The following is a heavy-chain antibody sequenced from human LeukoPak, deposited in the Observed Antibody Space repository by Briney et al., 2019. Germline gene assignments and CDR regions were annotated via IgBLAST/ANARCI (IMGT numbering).Heavy chain of an antibody. Sequence: PWGSLLLSFAASGFTFSSYAMSWVRPAPGKGLEWVSAISGSGITYYADSVKGRFTISRDNSKNTLYLQMNSLRAEDTAVYYCAKDLAWEPQYFQHWGQGTLVTVSS. CDR1: GFTFSSYA. D-gene: IGHD1-26*01. CDR2: ISGSGIT. V-gene: IGHV3-23*01. CDR3: AKDLAWEPQYFQH. J-gene: IGHJ1*01.